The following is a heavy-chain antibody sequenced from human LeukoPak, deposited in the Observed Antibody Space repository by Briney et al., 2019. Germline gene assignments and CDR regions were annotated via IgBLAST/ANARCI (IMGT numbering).Heavy chain of an antibody. CDR2: ISSSGSTI. CDR3: AKDRSLIVVISDYYFDY. J-gene: IGHJ4*02. D-gene: IGHD3-22*01. Sequence: GGSLRLSCAASGFTFNDYYMSWLRQAPGKGLEWVSYISSSGSTIYYADSVKGRFTISRDNSKDTLYLQMNSLRAEDTAVYYCAKDRSLIVVISDYYFDYWGQGTLVTVSS. CDR1: GFTFNDYY. V-gene: IGHV3-11*04.